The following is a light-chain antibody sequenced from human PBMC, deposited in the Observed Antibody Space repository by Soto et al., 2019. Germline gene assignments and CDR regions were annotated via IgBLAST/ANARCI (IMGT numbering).Light chain of an antibody. J-gene: IGKJ1*01. CDR2: KAS. Sequence: DIQMTQSPSTLSASVGDRVTITCRASQNIGNWLAWHQQRPCRAPQLLTYKASSLESGVPSRFSGSGSGTDFTLTISILPADDFATYYCQHYNSYRTFGQGTKVEIK. CDR3: QHYNSYRT. CDR1: QNIGNW. V-gene: IGKV1-5*03.